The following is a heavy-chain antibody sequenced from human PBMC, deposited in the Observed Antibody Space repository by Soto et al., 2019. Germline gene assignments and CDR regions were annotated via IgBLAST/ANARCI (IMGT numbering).Heavy chain of an antibody. V-gene: IGHV3-30-3*01. CDR1: GFTFSSDA. Sequence: QVQLVESGGGVVQPGRSLRLSCAASGFTFSSDAMHWVRQAPGKGLEWVAVISYDGSNKYYADSVKGRFTISRDNSKNTLYLQMNSLRAEDTAVYYCARDRGWGSLVDYWGQGTLVTVSS. J-gene: IGHJ4*02. CDR3: ARDRGWGSLVDY. D-gene: IGHD7-27*01. CDR2: ISYDGSNK.